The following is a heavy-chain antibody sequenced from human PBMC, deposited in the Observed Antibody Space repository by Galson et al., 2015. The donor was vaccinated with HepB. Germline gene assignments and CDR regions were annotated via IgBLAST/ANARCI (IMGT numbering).Heavy chain of an antibody. CDR1: GFTFSSYA. J-gene: IGHJ6*02. V-gene: IGHV3-23*01. Sequence: SLRLSCAASGFTFSSYAMSWVRQAPGKGLEWVSAISGSGGSTYYADSVKGRFTISRDNSKNTLYLQMNSLRAEDTAVYYCAKDQMVAAAVPYGMDVWGQGTTVTVSS. D-gene: IGHD6-13*01. CDR2: ISGSGGST. CDR3: AKDQMVAAAVPYGMDV.